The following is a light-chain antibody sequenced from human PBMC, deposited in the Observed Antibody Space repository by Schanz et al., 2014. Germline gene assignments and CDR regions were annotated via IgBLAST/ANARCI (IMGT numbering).Light chain of an antibody. J-gene: IGKJ4*01. CDR2: EVS. CDR1: QSLLHRVGKTY. CDR3: KQNRHLST. V-gene: IGKV2D-29*01. Sequence: DILMTQTPLSLSVPPGHPASISCKSSQSLLHRVGKTYLYWYLQKPGQPTQVLISEVSNRFSGVPDRFSGSGSGTDFTLTISRVDAEDVGVYYCKQNRHLSTFGGGTKVEIK.